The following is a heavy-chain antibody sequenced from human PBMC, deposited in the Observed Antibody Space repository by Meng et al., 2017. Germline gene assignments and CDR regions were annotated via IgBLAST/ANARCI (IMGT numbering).Heavy chain of an antibody. Sequence: QVELVGSGGVLVQPGSTRGCSGAASGFTFSGYGMHWVGQAPGKGLEWVAVIWYDGSNNYYADSVKGRFTISRDNSKNTLYLQMNSLRAEDTAVYYCAREPGIAVAGRGGFDYWGQGILVTVSS. J-gene: IGHJ4*02. CDR3: AREPGIAVAGRGGFDY. D-gene: IGHD6-19*01. V-gene: IGHV3-33*01. CDR1: GFTFSGYG. CDR2: IWYDGSNN.